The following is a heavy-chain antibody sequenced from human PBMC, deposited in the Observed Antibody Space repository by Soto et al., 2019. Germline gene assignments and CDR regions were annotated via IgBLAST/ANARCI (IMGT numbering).Heavy chain of an antibody. J-gene: IGHJ4*02. CDR2: IYYSGST. V-gene: IGHV4-59*01. Sequence: SETLSLTCTVSGGSISSYYWSWIRQPPGKGLEWIGYIYYSGSTNYNPSLKSRVTISVDTSKNQFSLKLSSVTAADTAVYYCARRTSVAGTDYWGQGTLVTVSS. CDR3: ARRTSVAGTDY. D-gene: IGHD6-19*01. CDR1: GGSISSYY.